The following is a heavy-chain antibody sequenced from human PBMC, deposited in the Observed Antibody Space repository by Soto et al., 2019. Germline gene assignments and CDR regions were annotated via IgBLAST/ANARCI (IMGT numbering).Heavy chain of an antibody. V-gene: IGHV3-7*03. D-gene: IGHD3-3*01. Sequence: PGGSLRLSCAASGFTFSSYWMSWVRQAPGKGLEWVANIKQDGSEKYYVDSVKGRFTISRDNAKNSLYLQMNSLRAEDTAVYYCARDQLRFLEWLSYGMDVWGQGTTGTVSS. J-gene: IGHJ6*02. CDR1: GFTFSSYW. CDR2: IKQDGSEK. CDR3: ARDQLRFLEWLSYGMDV.